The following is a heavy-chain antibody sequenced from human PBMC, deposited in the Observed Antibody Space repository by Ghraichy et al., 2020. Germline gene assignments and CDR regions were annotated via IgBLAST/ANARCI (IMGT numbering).Heavy chain of an antibody. J-gene: IGHJ6*02. Sequence: GSLRLSCAASGFTFSSYAMSWVRQAPGKGLEWVSAISGSGGSTYYADSVKGRFTISRDNSKNTLYLQMNSLRAEDTAVYYCAKDDVYSGYDSGGMDVWGQGTTVTVSS. D-gene: IGHD5-12*01. V-gene: IGHV3-23*01. CDR2: ISGSGGST. CDR3: AKDDVYSGYDSGGMDV. CDR1: GFTFSSYA.